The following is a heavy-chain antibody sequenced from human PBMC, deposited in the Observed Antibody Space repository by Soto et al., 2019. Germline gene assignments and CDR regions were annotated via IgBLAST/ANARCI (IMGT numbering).Heavy chain of an antibody. CDR2: IIPILGIA. V-gene: IGHV1-69*08. CDR3: ARDWGRSVRELSSDYYYDYMDV. Sequence: QVQLVQSGAEVKKPGSSVKVSCKASGGTFSSYTISWVRQAPGQGLEWMGRIIPILGIANYAQKLQGRVTITADKCKSTAYSWQSSQSSEDEAVSYWARDWGRSVRELSSDYYYDYMDVWGKGSTVTVSS. D-gene: IGHD3-16*02. CDR1: GGTFSSYT. J-gene: IGHJ6*03.